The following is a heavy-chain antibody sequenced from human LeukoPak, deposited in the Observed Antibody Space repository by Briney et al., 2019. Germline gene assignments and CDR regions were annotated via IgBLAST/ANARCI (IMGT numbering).Heavy chain of an antibody. CDR2: INPSGGST. CDR3: AGEPRETGFDP. CDR1: GYTFTSYY. V-gene: IGHV1-46*01. Sequence: GASVKVSCKASGYTFTSYYMHWVRQAPGQGLEWMGIINPSGGSTSYAQKFQGRVTMTRDMSTSTVYMELSSLRSEGTAVYYCAGEPRETGFDPWGQGTLVTVSS. D-gene: IGHD1-14*01. J-gene: IGHJ5*02.